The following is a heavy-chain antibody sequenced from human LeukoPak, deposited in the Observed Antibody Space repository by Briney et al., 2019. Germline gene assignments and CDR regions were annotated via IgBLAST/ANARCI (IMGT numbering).Heavy chain of an antibody. CDR2: IRSKAYGGTI. J-gene: IGHJ3*02. CDR1: GFTFGDYA. Sequence: PGGSLRLSCTASGFTFGDYAMSWLRQAPGKGLEWVGFIRSKAYGGTIEYAASVKGRFTISRDDSKSIAYLQMNSLKTEDTAVYYCTREPLRGTFDIWGQGTMVTVSS. V-gene: IGHV3-49*03. CDR3: TREPLRGTFDI.